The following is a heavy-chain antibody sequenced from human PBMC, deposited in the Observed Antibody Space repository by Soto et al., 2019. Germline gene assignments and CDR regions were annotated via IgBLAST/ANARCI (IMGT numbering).Heavy chain of an antibody. Sequence: AGGSLRLSCAASGFTFSRYWMTWVRQAPGKGLEWVANIKQDGSEIYYVDSVKGRFTISRDNAENSLYLQMNSLRAEDTAVYYCARGPVCSGGSCYDYWGQGTLVTVSS. V-gene: IGHV3-7*01. CDR2: IKQDGSEI. CDR1: GFTFSRYW. D-gene: IGHD2-15*01. J-gene: IGHJ4*02. CDR3: ARGPVCSGGSCYDY.